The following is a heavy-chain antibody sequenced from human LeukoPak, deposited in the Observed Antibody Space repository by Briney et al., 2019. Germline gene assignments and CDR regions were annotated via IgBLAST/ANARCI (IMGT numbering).Heavy chain of an antibody. V-gene: IGHV1-2*02. CDR1: GYTFTGYY. CDR3: ARGPVEGTIDY. J-gene: IGHJ4*02. Sequence: ASVKVACKASGYTFTGYYMYWVRQAPGQGLEWMGWINPNSGATNYAQKFQGRVTMTRDTSISTAYMELSRLTSDDTAVYYCARGPVEGTIDYWGQGTLVTVSS. CDR2: INPNSGAT.